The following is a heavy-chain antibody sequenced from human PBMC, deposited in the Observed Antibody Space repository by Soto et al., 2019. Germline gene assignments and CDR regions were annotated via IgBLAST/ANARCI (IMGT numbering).Heavy chain of an antibody. J-gene: IGHJ4*02. V-gene: IGHV1-69*06. CDR2: IIPIFNST. D-gene: IGHD2-21*01. CDR1: GSRFSNYV. CDR3: AREGRGKKDGYNGLVSLGY. Sequence: XSVKVSCKVSGSRFSNYVISWVRQAPGHGLEWLGRIIPIFNSTKYAQSFQGRVTITADKSTSTASLELSSLRSDDTAVYYCAREGRGKKDGYNGLVSLGYWGQGTLVTVSS.